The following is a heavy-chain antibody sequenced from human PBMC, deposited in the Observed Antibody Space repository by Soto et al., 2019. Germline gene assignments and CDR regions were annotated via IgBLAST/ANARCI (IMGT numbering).Heavy chain of an antibody. J-gene: IGHJ4*02. CDR3: AKSRIAMTTYFDY. V-gene: IGHV3-23*01. CDR1: GITFDNHA. Sequence: GGSLRLSCAASGITFDNHAMSWVRQTPGKGLEWVSAISGSGDNTYHADSVKGRFTISRDNSKNTLYLQMNSLRAEDTAVYYCAKSRIAMTTYFDYWGQGALVTVSS. D-gene: IGHD1-1*01. CDR2: ISGSGDNT.